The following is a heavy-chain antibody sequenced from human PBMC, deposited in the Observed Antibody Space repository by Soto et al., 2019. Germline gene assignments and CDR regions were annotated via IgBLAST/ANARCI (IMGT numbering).Heavy chain of an antibody. D-gene: IGHD3-10*01. CDR3: ARGSSSGSGGTGVLNV. Sequence: QVQLAQSGAEVKKPGASVKVSCQASGYTFTKHYMHWVRQAPGQGLEWMGVINPGNASPPYAQKFQGRVTVTSDTSTSTVCMELTSLTSDDTAVYYCARGSSSGSGGTGVLNVWGQGTMVTVSS. CDR1: GYTFTKHY. J-gene: IGHJ3*01. V-gene: IGHV1-46*01. CDR2: INPGNASP.